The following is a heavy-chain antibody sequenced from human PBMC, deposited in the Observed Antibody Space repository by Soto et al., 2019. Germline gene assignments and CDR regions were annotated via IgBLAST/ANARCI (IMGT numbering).Heavy chain of an antibody. D-gene: IGHD5-12*01. CDR2: VYHTGST. Sequence: QMQLQESGPGLVKPSETLSLTCTVSGASISSSYWSWIRQSPGKGLEWIGYVYHTGSTNYNPSLKIRVPLSLDTSKSQFSLNLTSLTTADTAVYFCARGGNRYSNVAAGVGGFDYWGQGSLVTVSS. V-gene: IGHV4-59*01. CDR1: GASISSSY. CDR3: ARGGNRYSNVAAGVGGFDY. J-gene: IGHJ4*02.